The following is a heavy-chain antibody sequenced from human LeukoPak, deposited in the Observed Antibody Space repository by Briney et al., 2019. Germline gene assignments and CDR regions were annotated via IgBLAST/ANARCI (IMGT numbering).Heavy chain of an antibody. CDR1: GFSLITSGMC. J-gene: IGHJ4*02. CDR3: ARISAYGDYYFDY. D-gene: IGHD4-17*01. CDR2: IDWDDDK. Sequence: RESGPALVKPTQTLTLTCTFSGFSLITSGMCVSWIRQPPGKALEWLALIDWDDDKYYSTSLKTRLTISKDAFKNQVVLTMTNMDLVDTATYYCARISAYGDYYFDYWGQGTLVTVSS. V-gene: IGHV2-70*01.